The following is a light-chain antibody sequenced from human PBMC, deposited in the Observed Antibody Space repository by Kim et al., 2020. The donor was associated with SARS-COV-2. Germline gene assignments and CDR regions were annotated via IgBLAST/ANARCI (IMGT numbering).Light chain of an antibody. Sequence: LSPGERATPSCRASQSVSSTYLAWYQQKPGQAPRLLIHGACSRATGIPDRFSGSGSGTDFTLTISRLEPEDFAVYYCQQYDISRTFGQGTKVDIK. CDR3: QQYDISRT. J-gene: IGKJ1*01. V-gene: IGKV3-20*01. CDR1: QSVSSTY. CDR2: GAC.